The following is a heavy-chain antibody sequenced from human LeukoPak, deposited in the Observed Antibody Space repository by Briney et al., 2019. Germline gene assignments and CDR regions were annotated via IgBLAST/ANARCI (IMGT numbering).Heavy chain of an antibody. D-gene: IGHD6-13*01. Sequence: ASVNVSCKASGGTFISYAISWVRQTPGQGLEWMGGIIPIFGTANYAQKFQGRVTITADESTSTAYMELSSLRSEDTAVYYCARSLPWGSSSWNYPDYRGQGTLVTVSS. CDR3: ARSLPWGSSSWNYPDY. CDR2: IIPIFGTA. CDR1: GGTFISYA. J-gene: IGHJ4*02. V-gene: IGHV1-69*13.